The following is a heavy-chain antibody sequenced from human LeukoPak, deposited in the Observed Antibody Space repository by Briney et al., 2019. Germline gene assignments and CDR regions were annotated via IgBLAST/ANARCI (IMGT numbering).Heavy chain of an antibody. CDR2: IYYSGTT. J-gene: IGHJ3*02. CDR1: GGPINNYY. V-gene: IGHV4-59*08. CDR3: ARHDPSKNGAYDI. Sequence: KSSETLSLTCTVSGGPINNYYWSWIRQPPGKGPEWIGYIYYSGTTSYNPSLTSRVTISIDTSKNQFSLKLTSVTAADTAVYYCARHDPSKNGAYDIWGQGAMVTVSS. D-gene: IGHD4-11*01.